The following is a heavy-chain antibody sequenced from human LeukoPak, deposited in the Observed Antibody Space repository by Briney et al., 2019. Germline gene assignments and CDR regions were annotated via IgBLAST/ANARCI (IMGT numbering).Heavy chain of an antibody. CDR1: GSTFSSYW. CDR3: ARDRGEYDFWSGYF. V-gene: IGHV3-7*01. J-gene: IGHJ4*02. CDR2: IKRDGSEK. Sequence: GGSLRLSCAASGSTFSSYWMSWVRQAPGKGLEWVANIKRDGSEKYYVDSVKGRFTISRDNAKNSLYLQMNSLRAEDTAVYYCARDRGEYDFWSGYFWGQGTLVTVSS. D-gene: IGHD3-3*01.